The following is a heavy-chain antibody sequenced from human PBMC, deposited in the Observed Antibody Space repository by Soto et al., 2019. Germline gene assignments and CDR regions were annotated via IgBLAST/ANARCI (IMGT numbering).Heavy chain of an antibody. Sequence: ASVKVSCKASGYTFTSYAMHWVRQAPGQRLEWMGWINAGNGNTKYSQKLQGRVTITRDTSASTAYMELSSLRSEDTAVYYCARDTFLAVAGPFDYWGQGTLVTVSS. J-gene: IGHJ4*02. CDR1: GYTFTSYA. CDR3: ARDTFLAVAGPFDY. V-gene: IGHV1-3*01. CDR2: INAGNGNT. D-gene: IGHD6-19*01.